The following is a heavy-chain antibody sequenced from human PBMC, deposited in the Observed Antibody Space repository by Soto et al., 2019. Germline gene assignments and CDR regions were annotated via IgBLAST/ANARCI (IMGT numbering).Heavy chain of an antibody. CDR2: ISAYNGNT. CDR1: GDTFTSYG. J-gene: IGHJ4*02. D-gene: IGHD1-1*01. V-gene: IGHV1-18*01. Sequence: GASVKVSCQASGDTFTSYGISWGRQAPGQGLEWMGWISAYNGNTNYAQKLQGRVTMTTDTSTSTAYMELRSLRSDDTAVYYCARTPDDVSFDYWGQGTLVTVSS. CDR3: ARTPDDVSFDY.